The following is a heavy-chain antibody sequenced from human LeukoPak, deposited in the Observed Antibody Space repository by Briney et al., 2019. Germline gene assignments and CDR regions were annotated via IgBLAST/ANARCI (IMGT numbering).Heavy chain of an antibody. Sequence: GGSLRLSCAASGFGFSTFKMNWVRQTPGKGLEWVSSISSSGTYIYYADSMKGRFTISRDNTKNSLYLQMTTVRAEDSAIYYCARADDSEEGFDYWGQRTLVTVSS. CDR3: ARADDSEEGFDY. CDR1: GFGFSTFK. V-gene: IGHV3-21*01. CDR2: ISSSGTYI. J-gene: IGHJ4*02. D-gene: IGHD3-16*01.